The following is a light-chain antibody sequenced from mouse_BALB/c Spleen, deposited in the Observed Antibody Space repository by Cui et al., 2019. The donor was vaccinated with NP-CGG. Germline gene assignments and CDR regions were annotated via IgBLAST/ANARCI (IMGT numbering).Light chain of an antibody. V-gene: IGLV1*01. CDR1: TGAVTTSNY. CDR2: GTN. Sequence: QALVPQESALTTSPGETVTLTCRSSTGAVTTSNYANWVQEKPDHLFTGLIGGTNNRPPGVPARFSGSLIGDKAALTITGAQTEDEAIYFCALWYSNHWVFGGGTKLTVL. J-gene: IGLJ1*01. CDR3: ALWYSNHWV.